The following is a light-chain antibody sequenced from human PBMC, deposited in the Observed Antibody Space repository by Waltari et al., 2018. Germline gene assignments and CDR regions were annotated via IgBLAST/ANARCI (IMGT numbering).Light chain of an antibody. J-gene: IGKJ1*01. CDR3: QQSYTTLWT. CDR1: HRINSY. Sequence: DIQMTQSPSSLSASVGDRVTITCRASHRINSYLNWYQQKPGKAPKLLIYSTSSLQSGVPSRFSGSGSGTDFTLTISSLQPEDFATYDWQQSYTTLWTFGQGTKVETK. CDR2: STS. V-gene: IGKV1-39*01.